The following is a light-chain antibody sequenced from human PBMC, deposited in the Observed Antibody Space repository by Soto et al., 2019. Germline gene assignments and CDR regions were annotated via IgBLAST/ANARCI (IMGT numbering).Light chain of an antibody. CDR3: AACDDSLNGVV. Sequence: QSVLTQPPSASGTPGQTIAISCSGGSSNIGSHTVNWYQQLPGTAPRLLIYSNTQRPSGVPDRFSGSKSGTSASLAISGLQSEYEGDYYCAACDDSLNGVVFGGGSKLTV. CDR1: SSNIGSHT. CDR2: SNT. V-gene: IGLV1-44*01. J-gene: IGLJ2*01.